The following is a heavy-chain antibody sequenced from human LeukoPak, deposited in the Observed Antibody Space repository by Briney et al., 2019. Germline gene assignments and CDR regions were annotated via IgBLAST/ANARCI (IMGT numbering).Heavy chain of an antibody. CDR2: VSSYNGDT. CDR3: ARGSYYDY. V-gene: IGHV1-18*04. Sequence: RASVKVSCKASGYTFTSYYMHWVRQAPGQGLEWVGWVSSYNGDTNYAQRFQGRVTMNTDTSTSTAYMELTSLRSDDTAVYYCARGSYYDYWGQGTLVTVSS. D-gene: IGHD1-26*01. CDR1: GYTFTSYY. J-gene: IGHJ4*02.